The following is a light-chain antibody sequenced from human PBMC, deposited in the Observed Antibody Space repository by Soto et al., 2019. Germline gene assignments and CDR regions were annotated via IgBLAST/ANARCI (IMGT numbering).Light chain of an antibody. Sequence: EVVLTQSPGTLSLSPGERATLPCRASQSLSSSKLVWYQQKPGQAPRLLIYCASSRATGIPDRFIGSGSGTDFTLTISRLEPDDCAVYYCQQYDSSPRTFGQGTKLEIK. CDR1: QSLSSSK. CDR3: QQYDSSPRT. CDR2: CAS. J-gene: IGKJ2*01. V-gene: IGKV3-20*01.